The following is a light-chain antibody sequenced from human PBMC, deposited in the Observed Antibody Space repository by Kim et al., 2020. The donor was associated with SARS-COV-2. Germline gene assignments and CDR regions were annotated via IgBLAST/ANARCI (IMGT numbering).Light chain of an antibody. V-gene: IGKV1-5*01. CDR3: QNFNDYYMYS. CDR2: DAS. J-gene: IGKJ2*03. Sequence: DIQMTQSPSTLSASVGDTVTITCRASQSIGRWLAWYQQKPGKAPHLLIYDASTLASGVPLRFGGSGSGTIFTLTITRLQPDDSATYYCQNFNDYYMYSVGQGTKLEIK. CDR1: QSIGRW.